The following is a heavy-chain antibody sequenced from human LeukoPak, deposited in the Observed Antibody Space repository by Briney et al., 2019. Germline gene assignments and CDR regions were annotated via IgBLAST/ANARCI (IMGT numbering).Heavy chain of an antibody. CDR1: GGSISSSSYY. Sequence: SETLSLTCTVSGGSISSSSYYWGWIRQPPGKGLEWIGNIYYSGSTYYNPSLKSRVTISVDTSKNQFSLNLSSVTAADTAVYYRARHSPTIIGVVIIPYYYYMDVWDKGTTVTVSS. V-gene: IGHV4-39*01. CDR3: ARHSPTIIGVVIIPYYYYMDV. J-gene: IGHJ6*03. CDR2: IYYSGST. D-gene: IGHD3-3*01.